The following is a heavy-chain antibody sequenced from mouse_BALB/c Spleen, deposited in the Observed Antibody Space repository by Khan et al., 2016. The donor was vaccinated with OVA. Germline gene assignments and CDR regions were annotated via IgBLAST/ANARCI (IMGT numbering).Heavy chain of an antibody. CDR1: GDSITSGY. Sequence: VQLQESGPSLVKPSQTLSLTCSVTGDSITSGYWNWIRKFPGNKLEYMGYISYSGSTYYNPSLKSRFSITRDASKNQYYLQLNSVSTEDTATYYCARYTMITLYAMDYWGQGTSATVSS. CDR3: ARYTMITLYAMDY. D-gene: IGHD2-4*01. J-gene: IGHJ4*01. V-gene: IGHV3-8*02. CDR2: ISYSGST.